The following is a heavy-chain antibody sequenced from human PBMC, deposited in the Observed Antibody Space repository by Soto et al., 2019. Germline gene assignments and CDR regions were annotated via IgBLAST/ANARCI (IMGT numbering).Heavy chain of an antibody. J-gene: IGHJ5*01. CDR2: INAGNGYK. CDR3: ARDRVAVRWFDS. CDR1: GYTFTAYP. V-gene: IGHV1-3*01. Sequence: QVQLVQSGAEVKMPGASVRISCKASGYTFTAYPIHWVRQAPGQGLEWMGWINAGNGYKEYAQKFQGRINITRNTSATAASLAVTGLTPDDTARYYCARDRVAVRWFDSWGQGSLVTVSS.